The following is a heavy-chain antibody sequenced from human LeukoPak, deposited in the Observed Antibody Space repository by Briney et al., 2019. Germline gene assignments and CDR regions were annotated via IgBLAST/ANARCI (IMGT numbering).Heavy chain of an antibody. Sequence: SETLSLTCTVSGGSISSYYWSWIRQPPGKGLEWIGYIYYSGSTNYNPSLKSRVTISVDTSENQFSLKLSSVTPADTAVYYCARHPTTFSWFDPWGQGTLVTVSS. D-gene: IGHD4-11*01. CDR2: IYYSGST. CDR3: ARHPTTFSWFDP. CDR1: GGSISSYY. V-gene: IGHV4-59*08. J-gene: IGHJ5*02.